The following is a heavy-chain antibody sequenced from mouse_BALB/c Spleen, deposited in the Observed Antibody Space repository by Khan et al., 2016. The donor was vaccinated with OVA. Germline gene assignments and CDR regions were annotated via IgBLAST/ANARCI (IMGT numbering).Heavy chain of an antibody. CDR2: IWSDGST. CDR3: ARQPYYHYNVMDY. V-gene: IGHV2-6-1*01. D-gene: IGHD2-4*01. J-gene: IGHJ4*01. CDR1: GFSLTNYG. Sequence: QIQLVQSGPALVAPSQSLSITCTISGFSLTNYGVHWVRQPPGKGLEWLVVIWSDGSTTYNSALKSRLTITKDNSKSQVFLEMNSLQTDDTAIYFCARQPYYHYNVMDYWGQGTSVTVSS.